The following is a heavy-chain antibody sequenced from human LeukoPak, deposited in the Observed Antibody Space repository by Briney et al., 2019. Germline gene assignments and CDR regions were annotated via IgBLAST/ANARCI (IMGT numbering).Heavy chain of an antibody. J-gene: IGHJ6*03. D-gene: IGHD3-22*01. V-gene: IGHV4-61*02. CDR3: ARRRGTNYDSSGYYYVNNRPPKSYYYYYMDV. CDR1: GGSISSGSYY. Sequence: SETLSLTCTVSGGSISSGSYYWSWIRQPAGKGLEWIGRIYTSGSTDYNPSLKSRVTISVETSKNQFSLKLSSVTAANTAVYYCARRRGTNYDSSGYYYVNNRPPKSYYYYYMDVWGKGTTVTISS. CDR2: IYTSGST.